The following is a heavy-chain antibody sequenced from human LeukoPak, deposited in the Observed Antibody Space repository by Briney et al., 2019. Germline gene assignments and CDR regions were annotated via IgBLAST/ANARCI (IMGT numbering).Heavy chain of an antibody. CDR2: INHSGST. V-gene: IGHV4-34*01. D-gene: IGHD2-8*01. CDR1: GGSFSGYY. J-gene: IGHJ4*02. Sequence: SETLSLTCAVYGGSFSGYYWSWIRQPPGKGLEWIGEINHSGSTNYNPSLKSRVTISVDTSKNQFSLKLSSVTAADTAVYYCARGGGGGIVLIPFDYWGQGTLVTVSS. CDR3: ARGGGGGIVLIPFDY.